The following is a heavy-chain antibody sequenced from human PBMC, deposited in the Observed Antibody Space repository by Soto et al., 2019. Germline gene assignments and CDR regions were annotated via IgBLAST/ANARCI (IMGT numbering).Heavy chain of an antibody. CDR2: ISYDGSNK. D-gene: IGHD3-9*01. V-gene: IGHV3-30*18. J-gene: IGHJ4*02. CDR1: GFTFSSYG. CDR3: AKGPYDTNYFDY. Sequence: PGGSLRLSCAASGFTFSSYGMHWVRQAPGKGLEWVAVISYDGSNKYYADSVKGRFTISRDNSKNTLYLQMNSLRAEDTAVYYCAKGPYDTNYFDYWGQGTLVTVSS.